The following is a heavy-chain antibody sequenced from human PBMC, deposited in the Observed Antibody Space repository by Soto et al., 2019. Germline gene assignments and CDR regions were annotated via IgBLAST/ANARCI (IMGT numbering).Heavy chain of an antibody. J-gene: IGHJ6*02. CDR1: GGSVSNISDY. D-gene: IGHD3-3*01. V-gene: IGHV4-61*01. Sequence: PSETLSLTCSVSGGSVSNISDYWSWVLHPPGKGLGWIGYIYYSGSADYNPSLGSRVTISLDTSKNQSSLKLSSVTTADTAVYYCASGVGLGFYYYHTDLPRHWTTV. CDR3: ASGVGLGFYYYHTDL. CDR2: IYYSGSA.